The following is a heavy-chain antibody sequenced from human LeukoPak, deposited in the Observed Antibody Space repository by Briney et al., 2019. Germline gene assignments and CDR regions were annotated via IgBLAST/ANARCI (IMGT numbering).Heavy chain of an antibody. Sequence: GGSLRLSCAASGFTFSSYWMHWVRQAPGKGLVWVSRINSDGSSTSYADSVKGRFTISRDNAKNTLYLQMNSLRAEDTAVYYCARAQQSGVLRYFDWQYYYYYMDVWGKGTTVTISS. CDR2: INSDGSST. CDR3: ARAQQSGVLRYFDWQYYYYYMDV. D-gene: IGHD3-9*01. J-gene: IGHJ6*03. CDR1: GFTFSSYW. V-gene: IGHV3-74*01.